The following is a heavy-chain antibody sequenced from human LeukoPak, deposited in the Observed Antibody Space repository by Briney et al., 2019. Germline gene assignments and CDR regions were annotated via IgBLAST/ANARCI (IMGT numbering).Heavy chain of an antibody. D-gene: IGHD5-18*01. Sequence: PGGSLRLSCAVSGFTFDDYGMSWVRQAPGKGLEWVSGMSWDGGSTGYADSVKGRFTISRDNAKNSLYLQMNSLRAEDTALYYCARDLSGIAGYTYGRGIDYWGQGTLVTVSS. CDR3: ARDLSGIAGYTYGRGIDY. CDR1: GFTFDDYG. J-gene: IGHJ4*02. CDR2: MSWDGGST. V-gene: IGHV3-20*04.